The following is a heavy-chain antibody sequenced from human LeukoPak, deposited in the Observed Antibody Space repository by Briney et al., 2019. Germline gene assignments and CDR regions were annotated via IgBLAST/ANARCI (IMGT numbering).Heavy chain of an antibody. CDR3: ARYSSSGWFDP. CDR1: GGTISSYY. CDR2: IYYSGST. V-gene: IGHV4-59*01. Sequence: SETLSLTCTVSGGTISSYYWSWIRQPPGKGLEWIGYIYYSGSTNYNPSLKSRVTISVDTSKNQFSLKLSSVTAADTAVYYCARYSSSGWFDPWGQGTLVTVSS. D-gene: IGHD6-6*01. J-gene: IGHJ5*02.